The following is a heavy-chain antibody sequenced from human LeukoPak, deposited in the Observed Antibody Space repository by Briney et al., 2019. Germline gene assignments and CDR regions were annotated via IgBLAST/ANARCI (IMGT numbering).Heavy chain of an antibody. D-gene: IGHD2-21*02. Sequence: GGSLRLSCAASGFTFSSYSMNWVRQAPGKGLEWVSSISSSSSYIYYADSVKGRFTISRDNAKNSLYLQMNSLRAEDTAVYYCARDKKSYCGGDCYLSNDFDYWGQGTLVTVSS. CDR1: GFTFSSYS. V-gene: IGHV3-21*01. CDR3: ARDKKSYCGGDCYLSNDFDY. CDR2: ISSSSSYI. J-gene: IGHJ4*02.